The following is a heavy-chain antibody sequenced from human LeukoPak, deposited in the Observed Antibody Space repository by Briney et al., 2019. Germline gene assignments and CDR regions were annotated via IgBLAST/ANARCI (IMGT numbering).Heavy chain of an antibody. Sequence: GGSLRLSCAASGFTFSSYAMSWVRQAPGKGLEWVSAISGSGGSTYYADSVKGRFTISRDNAKNTLYLQMNSLRAEDTAVYYCARDLNYYMDVWGKGTTVTISS. CDR1: GFTFSSYA. J-gene: IGHJ6*03. CDR3: ARDLNYYMDV. CDR2: ISGSGGST. V-gene: IGHV3-23*01.